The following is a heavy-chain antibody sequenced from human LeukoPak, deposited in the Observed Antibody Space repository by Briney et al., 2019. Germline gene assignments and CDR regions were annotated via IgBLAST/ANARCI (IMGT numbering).Heavy chain of an antibody. Sequence: PSQTLSLTCTVSGGSISSGDYYWRWIRQPPGKGLEWIGYIYYSGSTYYNPSLKSRVTISVDTSKNQFSLKLSSVTAADTAVYYCARALLWGPGFFDYWGQGTLVTVSS. J-gene: IGHJ4*02. CDR2: IYYSGST. CDR3: ARALLWGPGFFDY. D-gene: IGHD3-10*01. CDR1: GGSISSGDYY. V-gene: IGHV4-30-4*01.